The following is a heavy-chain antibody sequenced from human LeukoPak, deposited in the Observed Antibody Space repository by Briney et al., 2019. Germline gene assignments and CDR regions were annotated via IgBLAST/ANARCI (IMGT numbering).Heavy chain of an antibody. Sequence: PGGSLRLSCAASGFTFSSYAMHWVRQAPGKGLEWVAVISYDGSNKYYADSVKGRFTISRDNSKNTLNLQMNSLRAEDTAVYYCARDRPPTGDYNLFDYWGQGTLVTVSS. V-gene: IGHV3-30-3*01. D-gene: IGHD4-17*01. CDR2: ISYDGSNK. J-gene: IGHJ4*02. CDR3: ARDRPPTGDYNLFDY. CDR1: GFTFSSYA.